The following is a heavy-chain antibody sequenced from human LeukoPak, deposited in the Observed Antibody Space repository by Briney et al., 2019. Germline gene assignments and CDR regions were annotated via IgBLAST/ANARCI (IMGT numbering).Heavy chain of an antibody. CDR1: TSGVAFSSHS. D-gene: IGHD1-20*01. CDR3: AREYNSRATFDY. J-gene: IGHJ4*02. V-gene: IGHV3-21*05. Sequence: GGSLRLSCVASTSGVAFSSHSMNWVRQAPGKGLEGIPYIHSSGNYIFYAASVKGRFAVSRDNARNSLFLQMNSLRAEDTAIYYCAREYNSRATFDYWGQGTLVTVSS. CDR2: IHSSGNYI.